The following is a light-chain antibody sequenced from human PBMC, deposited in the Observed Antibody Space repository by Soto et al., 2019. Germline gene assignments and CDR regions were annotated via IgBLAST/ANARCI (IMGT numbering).Light chain of an antibody. V-gene: IGKV3-20*01. Sequence: EIVLTQSPGTLSLSPGESATLSCRASQSVSSSYLAWYQQKPGQAPRLLFYGASSRATGIPDRFSGRGSGTDFTLTITRMEPEDLAVYYCQQYSSSPLPFGQGTKVELK. CDR2: GAS. J-gene: IGKJ1*01. CDR3: QQYSSSPLP. CDR1: QSVSSSY.